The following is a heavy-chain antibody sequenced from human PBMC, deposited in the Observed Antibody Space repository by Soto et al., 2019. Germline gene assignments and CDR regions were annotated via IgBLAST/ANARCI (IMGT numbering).Heavy chain of an antibody. D-gene: IGHD3-3*01. J-gene: IGHJ4*02. CDR2: IYYSGST. V-gene: IGHV4-30-4*01. CDR1: GGSISSGDYY. CDR3: ARNYDFWSGYYI. Sequence: QVQLQESGPGLVKPSQTLSLTCTVSGGSISSGDYYWSWIRQPPGKGLEWIGYIYYSGSTYYNPSLKSRVTLSVNTSKNQFSLKPSSVTAADTGVDYCARNYDFWSGYYIWGQGTLVTVSS.